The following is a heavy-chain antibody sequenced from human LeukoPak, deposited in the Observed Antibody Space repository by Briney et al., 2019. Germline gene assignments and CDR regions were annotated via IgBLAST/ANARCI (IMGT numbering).Heavy chain of an antibody. CDR2: TSFDGTNK. CDR3: ARGGPTGAIDD. J-gene: IGHJ4*02. Sequence: PGGSLRLSCAGSGFTFNYFAIHWVRQAPGKGLEWVAVTSFDGTNKYYADSVKSRFTISRDNAKNSLYLQMNSLRAEDTAVYYCARGGPTGAIDDWGQGTLVTVSS. V-gene: IGHV3-30-3*01. CDR1: GFTFNYFA. D-gene: IGHD1-1*01.